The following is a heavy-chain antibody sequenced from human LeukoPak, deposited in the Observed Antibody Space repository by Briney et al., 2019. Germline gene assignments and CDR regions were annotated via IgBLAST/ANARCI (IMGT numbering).Heavy chain of an antibody. CDR3: ARGSRALYDFWSGYYLGY. D-gene: IGHD3-3*01. CDR2: INHSGST. CDR1: GGSFSGYY. Sequence: PSETLSLICAVYGGSFSGYYWSWIRQPPGKGLEWIGEINHSGSTNYNPSLKSRVTISVDTSKNQFSLKLSSVTAADTAVYYCARGSRALYDFWSGYYLGYWGQGTLVTVSS. V-gene: IGHV4-34*01. J-gene: IGHJ4*02.